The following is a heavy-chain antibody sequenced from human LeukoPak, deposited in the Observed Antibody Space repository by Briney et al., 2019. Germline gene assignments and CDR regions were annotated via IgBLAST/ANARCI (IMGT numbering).Heavy chain of an antibody. J-gene: IGHJ3*02. D-gene: IGHD3-3*01. CDR1: GGSISSGGYY. CDR2: IYYSGST. Sequence: PSHTLSLTCTVSGGSISSGGYYWRWFRQHPGTGLQWMGYIYYSGSTYYNPSLKSRVTISVDTSKNQFSLKLSSVTAADTAVYYCARDLNDFWSGYYVPPAFDIWGQGTMVTVSS. CDR3: ARDLNDFWSGYYVPPAFDI. V-gene: IGHV4-31*03.